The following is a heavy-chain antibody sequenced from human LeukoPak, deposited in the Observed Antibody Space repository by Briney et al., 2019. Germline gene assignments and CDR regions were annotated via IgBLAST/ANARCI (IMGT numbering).Heavy chain of an antibody. D-gene: IGHD4-17*01. Sequence: SETLSLTCAISGYSISSSNYWVWIRQPPGKGLEWIGHIYSGGIYYNPSLKSRVTMSVDTSKNQFSLKLSSVTAVDTAVYYCARKATTGPTKAAFDIWGQGTMVTVSS. CDR2: IYSGGI. J-gene: IGHJ3*02. CDR3: ARKATTGPTKAAFDI. V-gene: IGHV4-28*05. CDR1: GYSISSSNY.